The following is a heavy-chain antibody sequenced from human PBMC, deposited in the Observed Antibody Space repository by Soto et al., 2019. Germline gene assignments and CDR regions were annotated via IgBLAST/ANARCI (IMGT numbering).Heavy chain of an antibody. CDR1: GGIFSSYA. J-gene: IGHJ4*02. V-gene: IGHV1-69*01. CDR3: ARDRDDYGSGNYYNRIDF. Sequence: QVQLVQSGAEVKKPGSSVKVSCKASGGIFSSYAISWLRQAPGQWLEWMGGIIPLFGTPNYAQRFQGRVTITADDSTSTAYMELSRLRSEDTAVYYCARDRDDYGSGNYYNRIDFWGQGTQVTVSS. CDR2: IIPLFGTP. D-gene: IGHD3-10*01.